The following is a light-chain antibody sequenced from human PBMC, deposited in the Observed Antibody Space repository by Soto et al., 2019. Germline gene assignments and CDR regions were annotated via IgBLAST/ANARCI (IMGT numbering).Light chain of an antibody. Sequence: DIHMTQSPNSLSASVGDRVTITCQSSQNIDKYLNWYQQKPGKAPRVLIAGAAKLQSGGPSRFSGSGSWTDFTITISSLQPQDFASYFCQHTFDTPPWTFGQVTKVDTK. CDR1: QNIDKY. CDR2: GAA. V-gene: IGKV1-39*01. J-gene: IGKJ1*01. CDR3: QHTFDTPPWT.